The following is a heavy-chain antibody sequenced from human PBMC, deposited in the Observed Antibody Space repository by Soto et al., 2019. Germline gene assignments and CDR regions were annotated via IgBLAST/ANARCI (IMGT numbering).Heavy chain of an antibody. V-gene: IGHV3-23*01. J-gene: IGHJ4*02. D-gene: IGHD3-3*01. CDR3: AKIYDFWSGYYPWYFDY. CDR2: ISGSGGST. Sequence: LRLSCADSGFTFSSYSMSWVRQAPGKGLEWVSAISGSGGSTYYADSVKGRFTISRDNSKNTLYLQMNSLRAEDTAVYYCAKIYDFWSGYYPWYFDYWGQGTLVTVSS. CDR1: GFTFSSYS.